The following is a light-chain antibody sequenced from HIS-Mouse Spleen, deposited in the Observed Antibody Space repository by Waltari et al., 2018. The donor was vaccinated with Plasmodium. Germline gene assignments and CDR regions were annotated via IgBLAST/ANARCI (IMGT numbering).Light chain of an antibody. Sequence: EIVLTQSPGTLSLSQGERATLSCSASQCVSSSYLAWYQQKPGQAPRLLIYGASSRATGIPDRFSGSRSGTDFTLTISRLEPEDFAVYYCQQYGSSPYTFGQGTKLEIK. CDR2: GAS. V-gene: IGKV3-20*01. CDR1: QCVSSSY. CDR3: QQYGSSPYT. J-gene: IGKJ2*01.